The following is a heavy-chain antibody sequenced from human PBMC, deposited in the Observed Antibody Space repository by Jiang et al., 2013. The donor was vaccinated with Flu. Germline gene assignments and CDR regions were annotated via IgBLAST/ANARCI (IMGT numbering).Heavy chain of an antibody. CDR2: IKQDGSEK. D-gene: IGHD6-19*01. V-gene: IGHV3-7*03. CDR3: ARDVSIAVAGDY. J-gene: IGHJ4*02. CDR1: GFTFSSYG. Sequence: CAASGFTFSSYGMHWVRQAPGKGLEWVANIKQDGSEKYYVDSVKGRFTISRDNAKNSLYLQMNSLRAEDTAVYYCARDVSIAVAGDYWGQGTLVTVSS.